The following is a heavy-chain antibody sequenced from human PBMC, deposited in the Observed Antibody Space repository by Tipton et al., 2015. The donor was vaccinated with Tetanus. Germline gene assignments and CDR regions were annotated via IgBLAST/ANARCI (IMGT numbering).Heavy chain of an antibody. Sequence: SLRLSCAASGFTFSSYGMHWVREAPGKGLEWVAVIWYDGSNKYYADSVKGRFSISRDNSKNTLYLQMNSLRAEDTAVYYCARFRGKEEHSYYYGMDVWGQGTTVTVSS. CDR2: IWYDGSNK. CDR3: ARFRGKEEHSYYYGMDV. D-gene: IGHD3-10*01. V-gene: IGHV3-33*01. CDR1: GFTFSSYG. J-gene: IGHJ6*02.